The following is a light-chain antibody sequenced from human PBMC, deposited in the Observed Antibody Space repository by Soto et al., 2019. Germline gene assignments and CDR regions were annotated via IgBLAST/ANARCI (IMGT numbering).Light chain of an antibody. CDR3: QSYDIRLNGYV. CDR2: GNS. V-gene: IGLV1-40*01. J-gene: IGLJ1*01. Sequence: QSVLTQPPSVSGAPGQRVTIPCTGSSSNIGAGYDVHWYQQLPGTAPKLLIYGNSNRPSGVPDRFSGSKSGTSASLAITGLQAEDEADYYCQSYDIRLNGYVFGTGTKLTVL. CDR1: SSNIGAGYD.